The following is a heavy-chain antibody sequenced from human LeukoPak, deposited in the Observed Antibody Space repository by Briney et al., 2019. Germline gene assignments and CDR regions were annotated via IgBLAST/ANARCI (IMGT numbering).Heavy chain of an antibody. D-gene: IGHD3-3*01. CDR1: VDSIRSQY. J-gene: IGHJ4*02. CDR2: IYTSGST. CDR3: AMSDKAVLEWLFDY. V-gene: IGHV4-4*07. Sequence: PSETLSLICTLYVDSIRSQYCSWVRQPAGKGLEWIGRIYTSGSTNSNPPLKSRVTLSVGTSQNQFTLMRSSVTAADTAVYYCAMSDKAVLEWLFDYWGQGTLVTVSS.